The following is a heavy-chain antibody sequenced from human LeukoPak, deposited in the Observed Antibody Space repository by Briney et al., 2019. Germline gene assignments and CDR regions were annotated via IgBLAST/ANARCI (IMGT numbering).Heavy chain of an antibody. CDR3: AGAVAGSWYFDL. D-gene: IGHD6-19*01. V-gene: IGHV4-34*01. CDR2: INHSGRS. J-gene: IGHJ2*01. CDR1: GGSFSGHY. Sequence: SETLSLTCAIYGGSFSGHYWSWIRQAPGKGLEWIGEINHSGRSNYNPSLKSRVTISVDTSKKQFSLNLTSVTAADTAVYYCAGAVAGSWYFDLWGRGTLVTVSS.